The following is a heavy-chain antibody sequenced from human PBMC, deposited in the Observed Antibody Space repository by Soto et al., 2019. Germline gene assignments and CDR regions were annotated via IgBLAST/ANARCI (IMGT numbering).Heavy chain of an antibody. CDR2: INPNNGGT. V-gene: IGHV1-2*02. Sequence: QVQLVQSGAEVKRPGASVKVSCKASGYTFTDTFIHWLRQTPGQRPEWMGWINPNNGGTHFARKFQGRVTLTMVTSITTAYMSLVGLESDESSFYVCARALPRTVLGFDYWGQGNLVTVSS. D-gene: IGHD1-1*01. CDR1: GYTFTDTF. CDR3: ARALPRTVLGFDY. J-gene: IGHJ4*02.